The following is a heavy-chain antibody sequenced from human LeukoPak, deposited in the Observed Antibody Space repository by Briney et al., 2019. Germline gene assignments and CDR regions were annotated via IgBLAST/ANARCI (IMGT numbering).Heavy chain of an antibody. CDR3: ARGDSAGIAAAGTRRDYFDY. V-gene: IGHV1-2*02. D-gene: IGHD6-13*01. J-gene: IGHJ4*02. CDR2: INPNSGGT. Sequence: ASVKVSCKASGYTFTGYYMNWVRQAPGQGLEWMGWINPNSGGTNYAQKFQGRVTMTRDTSISTAYMELSRLRSDDTAVYYCARGDSAGIAAAGTRRDYFDYWGQGTLVTVSS. CDR1: GYTFTGYY.